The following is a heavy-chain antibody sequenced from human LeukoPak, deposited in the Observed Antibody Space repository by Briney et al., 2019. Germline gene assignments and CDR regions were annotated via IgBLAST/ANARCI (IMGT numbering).Heavy chain of an antibody. D-gene: IGHD6-13*01. CDR3: ARGPQIAAARAY. Sequence: GGSLRLSCAASGFSFTINSMNWVRQAPGKGLEWVSYISSSSSTIYYADSVKGRFTISRDNAKNSLYLQMNSLRAEDTAVYYCARGPQIAAARAYWGQGTLVTVSS. CDR1: GFSFTINS. J-gene: IGHJ4*02. V-gene: IGHV3-48*01. CDR2: ISSSSSTI.